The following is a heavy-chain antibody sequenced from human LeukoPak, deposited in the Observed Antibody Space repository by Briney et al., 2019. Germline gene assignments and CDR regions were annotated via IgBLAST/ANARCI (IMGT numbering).Heavy chain of an antibody. Sequence: GGSLRLSCAASGFTVSDNYMSWVRLAPGKGLEWVSVIYSGGSTSYADSVKGRFTISRDISKNTLYLQMNSLRAEDTAVYYCARDKRDVRGVTPGAFDIWGQGTMATVSS. V-gene: IGHV3-53*01. D-gene: IGHD3-10*02. J-gene: IGHJ3*02. CDR3: ARDKRDVRGVTPGAFDI. CDR1: GFTVSDNY. CDR2: IYSGGST.